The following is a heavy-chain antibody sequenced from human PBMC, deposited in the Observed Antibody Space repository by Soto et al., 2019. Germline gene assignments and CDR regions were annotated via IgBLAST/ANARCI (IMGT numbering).Heavy chain of an antibody. CDR2: IYYSGST. J-gene: IGHJ5*02. V-gene: IGHV4-31*03. CDR3: ARAGATAMVSYIPWFDP. Sequence: SETLSLTCTVSGGSISSGGYYWSWIRQHPGKGLGWIGYIYYSGSTYYNPSLKSRVTISVDTSRNQFSLKLSSVTAADTAVYYCARAGATAMVSYIPWFDPWGQGTLVTVSS. D-gene: IGHD5-18*01. CDR1: GGSISSGGYY.